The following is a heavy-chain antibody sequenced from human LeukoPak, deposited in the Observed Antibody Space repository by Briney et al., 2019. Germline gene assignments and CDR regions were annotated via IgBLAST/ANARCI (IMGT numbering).Heavy chain of an antibody. Sequence: GGPLRLSCAASGFTFSSYAMSWVRQAPGKGLEWVSAISGSGGSTYYADSVKGRFTISRDNSKNTLYLQMNSLRAEDTAVYYCAKERGCSYGLGGEFDYWGQGTLVTVSS. CDR1: GFTFSSYA. CDR2: ISGSGGST. J-gene: IGHJ4*02. D-gene: IGHD5-18*01. V-gene: IGHV3-23*01. CDR3: AKERGCSYGLGGEFDY.